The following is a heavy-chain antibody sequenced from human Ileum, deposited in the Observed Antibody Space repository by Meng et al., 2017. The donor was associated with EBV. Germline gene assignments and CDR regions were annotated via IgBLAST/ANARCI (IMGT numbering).Heavy chain of an antibody. CDR2: IHTKTGQP. CDR3: GRESRGGERLPPDP. CDR1: GNAFACCQ. V-gene: IGHV7-4-1*02. D-gene: IGHD2-21*01. J-gene: IGHJ5*02. Sequence: GPMWRRPWGSVKIYGNASGNAFACCQMKWGRQPAGQGLEWMGLIHTKTGQPTYAHGCTGRFVFSLDASVSTAYLQINSLKAEDTAGYYCGRESRGGERLPPDPWGQGTLVTVSS.